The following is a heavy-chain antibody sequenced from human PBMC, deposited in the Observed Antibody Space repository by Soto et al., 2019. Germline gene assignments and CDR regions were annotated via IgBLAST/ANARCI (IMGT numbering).Heavy chain of an antibody. CDR3: AHRLRWLANFDC. V-gene: IGHV2-5*01. Sequence: SGPTLVNPTQTLTLTCTFSGFSLTTSGLGVGWIRQPPGNALEWLALIYWNDEKRYSPSLKSRLTITKDTSRNQVVLTMTNMDPVDTATYYCAHRLRWLANFDCWGKGNIVSASS. J-gene: IGHJ4*02. CDR1: GFSLTTSGLG. CDR2: IYWNDEK. D-gene: IGHD6-19*01.